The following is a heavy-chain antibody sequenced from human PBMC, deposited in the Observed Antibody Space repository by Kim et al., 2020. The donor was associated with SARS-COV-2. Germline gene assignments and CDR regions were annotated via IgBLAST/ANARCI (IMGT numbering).Heavy chain of an antibody. CDR3: ARSVYYDSSGYLLFDY. D-gene: IGHD3-22*01. J-gene: IGHJ4*02. CDR2: INHSGST. Sequence: SETLSLTCAVYGGSFSGYYWSWIRQPPGKGLEWIGEINHSGSTNYNPSLKSRVTISVDTSKNQFSLKLSSVTAADTAVYYCARSVYYDSSGYLLFDYWGQGTLVTVSS. V-gene: IGHV4-34*01. CDR1: GGSFSGYY.